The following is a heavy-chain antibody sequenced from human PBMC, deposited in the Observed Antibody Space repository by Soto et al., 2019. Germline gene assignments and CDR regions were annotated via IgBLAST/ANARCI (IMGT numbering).Heavy chain of an antibody. CDR3: ARTRQWLAYYCDY. J-gene: IGHJ4*02. D-gene: IGHD6-19*01. CDR2: MNPNSGNT. Sequence: QVQLVQSGAEVKKPGASVKVSCKASGYTFTSYDINWVRQATGQGLEWMGWMNPNSGNTGYAQKFQGSVTMTRNTSIGTAYMELSSLRSEDTAVYLCARTRQWLAYYCDYWGQGTLVTVSS. V-gene: IGHV1-8*01. CDR1: GYTFTSYD.